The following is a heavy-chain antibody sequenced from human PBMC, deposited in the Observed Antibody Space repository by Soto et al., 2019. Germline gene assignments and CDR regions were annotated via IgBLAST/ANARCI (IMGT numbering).Heavy chain of an antibody. J-gene: IGHJ3*02. CDR2: LSYTGST. V-gene: IGHV4-30-4*01. CDR3: ARELEGGVFDI. CDR1: GGPVRDAFSY. D-gene: IGHD2-8*02. Sequence: QVHLQESGPQLVKPSQPLSLTCTVSGGPVRDAFSYWTWIRQPPGKGPEWMGYLSYTGSTYYNPSLRNRATISVDESSNLLSLRLSSVTAADPAVSYCARELEGGVFDIWGRGTLVTVSS.